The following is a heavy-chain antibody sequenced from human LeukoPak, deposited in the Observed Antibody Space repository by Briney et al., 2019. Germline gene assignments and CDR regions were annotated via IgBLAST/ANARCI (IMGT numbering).Heavy chain of an antibody. CDR3: ARDLVVVPAAPIYY. CDR1: GFTFSSYW. CDR2: IKQDGSEK. D-gene: IGHD2-2*01. J-gene: IGHJ4*02. V-gene: IGHV3-7*01. Sequence: GGSLRLSCAASGFTFSSYWMSWVRQAPGKGLEWVANIKQDGSEKYYVDSVKGQFTISRDNAKNSLYLQMNSLRAEDTAVYYCARDLVVVPAAPIYYWGQGTLVTVSS.